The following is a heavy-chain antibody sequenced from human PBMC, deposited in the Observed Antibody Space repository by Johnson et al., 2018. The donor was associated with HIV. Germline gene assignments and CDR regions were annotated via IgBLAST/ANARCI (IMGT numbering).Heavy chain of an antibody. CDR2: INWNGGST. CDR1: GFTVRSDY. D-gene: IGHD2-15*01. Sequence: EVQLVESGGGLVQPGGSLRLSCAASGFTVRSDYMNWVRQAPGKGLEWVSGINWNGGSTGYADSVKGRFTISRDNAKNSLYLQMNSLRAEDTAVYYCARSQGAATSEGAFDIWGQGTMVTVSS. CDR3: ARSQGAATSEGAFDI. J-gene: IGHJ3*02. V-gene: IGHV3-20*04.